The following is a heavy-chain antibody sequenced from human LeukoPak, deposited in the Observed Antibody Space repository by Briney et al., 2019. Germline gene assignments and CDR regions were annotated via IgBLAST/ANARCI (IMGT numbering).Heavy chain of an antibody. D-gene: IGHD6-19*01. CDR2: IYYSGST. V-gene: IGHV4-59*01. CDR1: GGSISSYY. J-gene: IGHJ4*02. Sequence: SETLYLTCTVSGGSISSYYWSWIRQPPGKGLEWIGYIYYSGSTNYNPSLKSRVTISVDTSKNQFSLKLSSVTAADTAVYYCARVSNSSGFDYWGQGPLVTVSS. CDR3: ARVSNSSGFDY.